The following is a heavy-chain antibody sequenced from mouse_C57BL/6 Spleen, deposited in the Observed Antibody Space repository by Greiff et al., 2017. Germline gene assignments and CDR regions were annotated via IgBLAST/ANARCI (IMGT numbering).Heavy chain of an antibody. V-gene: IGHV1-15*01. CDR3: TRGDVKDY. CDR1: GYTFTDYE. J-gene: IGHJ2*01. CDR2: IDPETGGT. D-gene: IGHD3-3*01. Sequence: VQLQQSGAELVRPGASVTLSCKASGYTFTDYEMHWVKQTPVHGLEWIGAIDPETGGTAYNQKFKGKAILTAEKSSSTAYMELRSLTSEDSAVYYCTRGDVKDYWGQGTTLTVSS.